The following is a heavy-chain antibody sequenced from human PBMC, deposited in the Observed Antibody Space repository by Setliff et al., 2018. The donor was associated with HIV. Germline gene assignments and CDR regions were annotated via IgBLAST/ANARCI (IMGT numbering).Heavy chain of an antibody. CDR3: ARSSAAGGGWFGELWITYYFDS. J-gene: IGHJ4*02. Sequence: KPSETLSLTCGVYGGSFRGHYWSWIRQPPGKGLEWIGEISHSGSTNYNPSLKSRVTVSVDSSKNQFSLRLTSVTAADTAVYFCARSSAAGGGWFGELWITYYFDSWGQGTLVTVSS. CDR2: ISHSGST. D-gene: IGHD3-10*01. CDR1: GGSFRGHY. V-gene: IGHV4-34*01.